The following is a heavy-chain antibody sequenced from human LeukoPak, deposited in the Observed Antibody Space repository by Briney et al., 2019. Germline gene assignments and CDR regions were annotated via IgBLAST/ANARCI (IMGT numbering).Heavy chain of an antibody. D-gene: IGHD3-22*01. J-gene: IGHJ4*02. Sequence: GRTLRLSCAASGFTFDDYAMHWVRQAPGKGLEWVSGISWNSGSIGYADSVKGRFTISRDNAKNSLYLQMNSLRAEDTALYYCAKDINPNYYENLDYWGQGTLVTVSS. V-gene: IGHV3-9*01. CDR3: AKDINPNYYENLDY. CDR1: GFTFDDYA. CDR2: ISWNSGSI.